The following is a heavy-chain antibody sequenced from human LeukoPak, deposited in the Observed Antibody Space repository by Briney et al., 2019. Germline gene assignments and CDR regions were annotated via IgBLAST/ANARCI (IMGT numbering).Heavy chain of an antibody. V-gene: IGHV4-59*02. D-gene: IGHD3-10*01. CDR2: ISYSGTT. J-gene: IGHJ4*02. CDR3: ATSYPSGSYGNLDS. Sequence: PGGSLRLSCAASGFTVSSNYMNWIRQPRGKGLEWVGFISYSGTTSYSPSLKSRVTMSVDAPKNQFSLKLSSVTAADAAVYYCATSYPSGSYGNLDSWGQGTLVSVSS. CDR1: GFTVSSNY.